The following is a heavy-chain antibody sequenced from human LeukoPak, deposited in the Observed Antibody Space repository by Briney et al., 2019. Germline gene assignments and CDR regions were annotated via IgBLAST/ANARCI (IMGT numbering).Heavy chain of an antibody. Sequence: ASVKVSCKASGYTFTSYYMHWVRQAPGQGLEWMGRINPSGGSTSYAQKFQGRVTMTRDTSTSTVYMELSSLRSEDTAVYYCAREKGGTVTTESNAFDIWGQGTMVTVSS. V-gene: IGHV1-46*01. CDR3: AREKGGTVTTESNAFDI. D-gene: IGHD4-17*01. CDR1: GYTFTSYY. CDR2: INPSGGST. J-gene: IGHJ3*02.